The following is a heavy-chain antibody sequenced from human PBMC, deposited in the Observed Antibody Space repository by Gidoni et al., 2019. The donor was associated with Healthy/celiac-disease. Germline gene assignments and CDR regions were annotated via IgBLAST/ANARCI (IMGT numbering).Heavy chain of an antibody. J-gene: IGHJ4*02. CDR1: GGPISSSSYY. V-gene: IGHV4-39*01. CDR3: ARQWGDGWLLLPDPVFDY. CDR2: IYYSRST. D-gene: IGHD3-22*01. Sequence: QLHLQESGPGLVKPAETLSLTCTVSGGPISSSSYYWGWIRQPPGKGLEWIGSIYYSRSTYYNPSLTSRVTISVDTSKNKFSLKLSSVTAADTAVYYCARQWGDGWLLLPDPVFDYWGQGTLVTVSS.